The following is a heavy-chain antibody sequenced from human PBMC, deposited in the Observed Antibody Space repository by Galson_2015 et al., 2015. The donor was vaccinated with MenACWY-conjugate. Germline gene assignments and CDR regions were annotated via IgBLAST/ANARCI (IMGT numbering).Heavy chain of an antibody. V-gene: IGHV2-70*04. Sequence: PALVKPTQTLTLPCSLSGFSIRANGMRVSWIRQPPGKALEWLARIDWNDDKFYRPSLETRLTISKDTSKNQVVLVMTNMDPEDTGTYFCARMGHYYSPSSCTFDIWGPGTVIAVSA. D-gene: IGHD3-22*01. CDR1: GFSIRANGMR. J-gene: IGHJ3*02. CDR2: IDWNDDK. CDR3: ARMGHYYSPSSCTFDI.